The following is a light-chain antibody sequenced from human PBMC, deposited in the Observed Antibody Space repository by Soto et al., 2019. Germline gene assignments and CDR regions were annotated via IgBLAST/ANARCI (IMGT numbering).Light chain of an antibody. CDR3: QQYNSWPPIT. Sequence: VMTQFPATLSVSPGERATLSCRASQSVNIYLAWYQQKPGQAPRLLIFGATYRATGIPARFSGSGSGTEFNLTISSLQSEDFAVYYCQQYNSWPPITFGQGTRLEV. J-gene: IGKJ5*01. V-gene: IGKV3D-15*01. CDR1: QSVNIY. CDR2: GAT.